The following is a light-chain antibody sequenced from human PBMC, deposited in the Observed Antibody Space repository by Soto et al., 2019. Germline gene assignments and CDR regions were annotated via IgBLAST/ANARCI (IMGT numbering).Light chain of an antibody. CDR1: SSDVGGYNY. CDR2: DVT. V-gene: IGLV2-14*01. CDR3: SSYTSNSTHVV. Sequence: QSVLTQPASVSGSPGQSITISCTGTSSDVGGYNYVSWYQQHPGKAPKLMIYDVTNRPSGVSNRFSGSKSGNTASLAISGLQAEDEADYYCSSYTSNSTHVVFRGGTKLTGL. J-gene: IGLJ2*01.